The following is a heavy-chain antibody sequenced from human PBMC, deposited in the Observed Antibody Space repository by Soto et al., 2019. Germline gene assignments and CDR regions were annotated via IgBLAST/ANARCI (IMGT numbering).Heavy chain of an antibody. V-gene: IGHV4-59*01. J-gene: IGHJ5*02. CDR1: GGSISGYY. Sequence: QVQLQESGPGLVKPSETLSLTCTVSGGSISGYYWSWIRQPPGKGLEWIAYIYYSGSTNYNPSLKNRVTISVDTSKNQFSLRLSSVTAADTAVYYCTRDMNYYGSGFDPWGQGTLVIVSS. D-gene: IGHD3-10*01. CDR2: IYYSGST. CDR3: TRDMNYYGSGFDP.